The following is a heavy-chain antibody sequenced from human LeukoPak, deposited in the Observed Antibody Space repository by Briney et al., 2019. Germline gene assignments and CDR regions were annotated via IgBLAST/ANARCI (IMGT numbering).Heavy chain of an antibody. D-gene: IGHD3-9*01. CDR2: IYDGGFT. V-gene: IGHV3-66*01. CDR1: GFTASNNY. Sequence: PGGSLRLSCAGSGFTASNNYMAWVRQAPGKGLEWVSVIYDGGFTEYTDSVKGRFTISRDNSKNTLDLQMNSLRAEDTAVYYCARVMGRLVRNWYFDLWGRGTLVTVSS. J-gene: IGHJ2*01. CDR3: ARVMGRLVRNWYFDL.